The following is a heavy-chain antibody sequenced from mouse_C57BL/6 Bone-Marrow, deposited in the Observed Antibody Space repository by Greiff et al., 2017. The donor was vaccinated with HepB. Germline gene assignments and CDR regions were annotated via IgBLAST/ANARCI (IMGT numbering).Heavy chain of an antibody. V-gene: IGHV1-5*01. Sequence: EVQLQQSGTVLARPGASVKMSCKTSGYTFTSYWMHWVKQRPGQGLEWIGAIYPGNSDTSYNQKFKGKAKLTAVTSASTAYMELSSLTNEDSAVYYCTSNPYSNYVGFAYWGQGTLVTVSA. D-gene: IGHD2-5*01. J-gene: IGHJ3*01. CDR2: IYPGNSDT. CDR1: GYTFTSYW. CDR3: TSNPYSNYVGFAY.